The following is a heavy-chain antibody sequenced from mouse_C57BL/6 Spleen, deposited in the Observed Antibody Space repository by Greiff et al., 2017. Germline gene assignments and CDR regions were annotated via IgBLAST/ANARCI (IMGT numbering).Heavy chain of an antibody. D-gene: IGHD1-1*01. Sequence: VKLVESGPGLVAPSQSLSITCTVSGFSLTSYGVHWVRQPPGKGLEWLVVIWSDGSTTYNSALKSRLSISKDNSKSQVFLKMNSLQTDDTAMYYCARHAYYGSSYDAMDYWGQGTSVTVSS. CDR2: IWSDGST. CDR3: ARHAYYGSSYDAMDY. CDR1: GFSLTSYG. V-gene: IGHV2-6-1*01. J-gene: IGHJ4*01.